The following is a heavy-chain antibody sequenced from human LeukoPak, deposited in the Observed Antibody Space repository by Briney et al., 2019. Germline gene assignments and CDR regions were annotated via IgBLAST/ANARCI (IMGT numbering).Heavy chain of an antibody. CDR3: ARDHCSSTSCYTRRYFDWLLSGFDP. V-gene: IGHV1-2*02. Sequence: GASVKVFCKASGYTFTGYYMHWVRQAPGQGVEWMGWINPNSGGTNYAQKFQGRVTMTRDTSISTAYMELSRLRSDDTAVYYCARDHCSSTSCYTRRYFDWLLSGFDPWGQGTLVTVSS. CDR2: INPNSGGT. J-gene: IGHJ5*02. D-gene: IGHD2-2*02. CDR1: GYTFTGYY.